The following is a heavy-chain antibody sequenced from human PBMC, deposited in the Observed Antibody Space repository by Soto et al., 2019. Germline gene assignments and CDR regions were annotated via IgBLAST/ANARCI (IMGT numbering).Heavy chain of an antibody. Sequence: SETLSLTCAVYGGSFSGYYWSWIRQPPGKGLEWIGEINHSGSTNYNPSLKSRVTISVDTSKNQFSLKLSSVTAADTAVYYCARGRDGSGSYYNWAKRNWFDPWGQGTLVTVSS. CDR2: INHSGST. CDR1: GGSFSGYY. V-gene: IGHV4-34*01. J-gene: IGHJ5*02. D-gene: IGHD3-10*01. CDR3: ARGRDGSGSYYNWAKRNWFDP.